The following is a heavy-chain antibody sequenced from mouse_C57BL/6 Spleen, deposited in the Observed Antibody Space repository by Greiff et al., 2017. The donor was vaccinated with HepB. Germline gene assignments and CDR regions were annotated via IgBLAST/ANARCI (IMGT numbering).Heavy chain of an antibody. V-gene: IGHV1-61*01. D-gene: IGHD4-1*01. CDR2: IYPSDSET. J-gene: IGHJ1*03. CDR3: ARAELGRNWYFDV. Sequence: QVQLQQPGAELVRPGSSVKLSCKASGYTFTSYWMDWVKQRPGQGLEWIGNIYPSDSETHYNQKFKDKATLTVDKSSSTAYMQLSSLTSEDSAVYYCARAELGRNWYFDVWGTGTTVTVSS. CDR1: GYTFTSYW.